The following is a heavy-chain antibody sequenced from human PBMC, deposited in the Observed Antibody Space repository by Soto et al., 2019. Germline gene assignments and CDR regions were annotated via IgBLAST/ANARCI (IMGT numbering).Heavy chain of an antibody. CDR1: GYTFTTYW. J-gene: IGHJ5*02. Sequence: GESLKISCKSSGYTFTTYWIAWVRQMPGKGLEWMGIIYPGDSDTRYSPSFQGQVTISADRSISTAYLQWSSLKASDTAMYYCARGLWVGWNYNWFDPWGQGTQVTVSS. V-gene: IGHV5-51*01. CDR3: ARGLWVGWNYNWFDP. D-gene: IGHD1-7*01. CDR2: IYPGDSDT.